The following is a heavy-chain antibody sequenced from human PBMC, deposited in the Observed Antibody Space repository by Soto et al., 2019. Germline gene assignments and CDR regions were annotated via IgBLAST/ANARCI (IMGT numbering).Heavy chain of an antibody. CDR3: ARERAPDIRFDS. CDR2: ISVRGDVI. J-gene: IGHJ5*01. CDR1: GFTFTDYY. Sequence: QVQLVESGGGLVKPGGSLRLSCAASGFTFTDYYMSWIRQIPGKGLEWISYISVRGDVIHYIDSVKGRFIISRDNAKNSVFLQMDSLRVEDSAIYYCARERAPDIRFDSWGQGTLVTVSS. D-gene: IGHD5-12*01. V-gene: IGHV3-11*01.